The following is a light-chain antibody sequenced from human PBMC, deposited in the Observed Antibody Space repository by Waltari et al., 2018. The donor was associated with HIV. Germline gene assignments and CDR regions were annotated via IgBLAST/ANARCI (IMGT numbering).Light chain of an antibody. CDR2: QVN. V-gene: IGLV2-14*01. J-gene: IGLJ1*01. CDR3: SSFAAGGTQV. Sequence: QSALTQPASVSGSPGQSITISCSGTSSDVGDYRSVSWYQLHPGKAPQLLIFQVNNRPSGVSIRFSGSKSGNTASLTISGLQTEDEGYYYCSSFAAGGTQVFGTGTKVTV. CDR1: SSDVGDYRS.